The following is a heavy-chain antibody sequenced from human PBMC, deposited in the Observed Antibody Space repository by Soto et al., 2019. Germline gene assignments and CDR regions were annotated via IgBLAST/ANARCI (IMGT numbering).Heavy chain of an antibody. J-gene: IGHJ4*02. CDR3: ARDQNGSPYFDY. CDR1: GGSITSYY. D-gene: IGHD1-26*01. Sequence: QVQLQESGPGLVKPSETLSLTCTVSGGSITSYYWCWIRQPQGTGLGWDGYVFHSGITGYNPYLMSRVTISVDASKNLFSLKLVSVTAADTALYDCARDQNGSPYFDYWGQGTLVTVSS. CDR2: VFHSGIT. V-gene: IGHV4-59*01.